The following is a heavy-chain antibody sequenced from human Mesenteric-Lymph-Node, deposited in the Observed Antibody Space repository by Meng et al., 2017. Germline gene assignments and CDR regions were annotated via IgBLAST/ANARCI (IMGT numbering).Heavy chain of an antibody. CDR1: GVSISSNTHY. CDR3: ARVGWRQWSFDL. Sequence: QVQLQESGPGLVKPSETLSLTCTISGVSISSNTHYWGWIRQSPGKGLEWIGHIYYSGSTSYNPSLKSRVTISVDTSNNQFSLKLSSVTAADTAVYYCARVGWRQWSFDLWGRGTLVTVSS. CDR2: IYYSGST. V-gene: IGHV4-30-4*08. D-gene: IGHD5-18*01. J-gene: IGHJ2*01.